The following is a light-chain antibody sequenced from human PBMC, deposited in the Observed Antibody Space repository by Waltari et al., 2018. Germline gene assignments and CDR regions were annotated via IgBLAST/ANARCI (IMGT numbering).Light chain of an antibody. CDR1: GSDFSGYNY. Sequence: QSALTQPPSASGSPGQSVSISCTGTGSDFSGYNYVSWYQRHPGKAPKLMIYEVNKRPSGVPDRFSGSKSGNTASLTVSGLQAEDEAEYSCSSYAGSNNWVFGGGTKLTVL. CDR3: SSYAGSNNWV. J-gene: IGLJ3*02. CDR2: EVN. V-gene: IGLV2-8*01.